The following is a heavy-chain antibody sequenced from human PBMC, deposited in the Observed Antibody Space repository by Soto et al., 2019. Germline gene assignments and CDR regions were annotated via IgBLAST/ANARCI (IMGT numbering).Heavy chain of an antibody. V-gene: IGHV3-48*01. J-gene: IGHJ5*02. Sequence: EVQLVESGGGLVQPGGSLRLSCAASGFTFSSYSMNWVRQAPGKGLEWVSYISSSSSTIYYADSVKGRFTISRDNAKNSMDLQMNSLRAKDTAVYYCARGEGLLNWFDPWGQGTLVTVSS. CDR1: GFTFSSYS. D-gene: IGHD1-26*01. CDR3: ARGEGLLNWFDP. CDR2: ISSSSSTI.